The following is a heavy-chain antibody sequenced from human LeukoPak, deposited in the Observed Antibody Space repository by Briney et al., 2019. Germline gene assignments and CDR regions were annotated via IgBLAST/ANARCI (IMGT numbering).Heavy chain of an antibody. Sequence: PSETLSLTCSAYGGSFGGYFWSWIRQPPGEGLEWIGEVNHSGSTNYNPSLKGRVTISVDTSRTQFSLNLRSVTAADTAVYYCARGPPLAYYGTGGYYFFDYWGQGILVTVSP. CDR1: GGSFGGYF. CDR3: ARGPPLAYYGTGGYYFFDY. CDR2: VNHSGST. J-gene: IGHJ4*02. V-gene: IGHV4-34*01. D-gene: IGHD3-22*01.